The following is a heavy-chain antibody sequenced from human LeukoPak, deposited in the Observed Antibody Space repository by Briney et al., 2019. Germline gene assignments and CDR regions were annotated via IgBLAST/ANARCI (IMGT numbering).Heavy chain of an antibody. D-gene: IGHD6-19*01. CDR3: ARRHLTGYSSGWYVDY. Sequence: ASVKVSCKASGGTFSSYAITWVRQAPGQGLEWMGWISAYNGNTNYAQKLQGRVTMTTDTSTSTAYMELRSLRSDDTAVYYCARRHLTGYSSGWYVDYWGQGTLVTVSS. V-gene: IGHV1-18*01. CDR1: GGTFSSYA. J-gene: IGHJ4*02. CDR2: ISAYNGNT.